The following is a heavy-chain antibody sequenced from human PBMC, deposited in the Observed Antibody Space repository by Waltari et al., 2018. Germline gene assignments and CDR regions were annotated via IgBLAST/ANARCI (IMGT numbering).Heavy chain of an antibody. J-gene: IGHJ4*02. Sequence: QVQLVQSGTEVKKPGASVKVSCKASGYTFPDYNVHWMRQAPGQGLEWMGWITPNSGDIIHAQKFQGRVTMTRDTSIRTAYMELRSLTSDDTAVYYCARGFCSGGTCYGGGWGQGTLVTVSS. CDR1: GYTFPDYN. V-gene: IGHV1-2*02. CDR2: ITPNSGDI. D-gene: IGHD2-15*01. CDR3: ARGFCSGGTCYGGG.